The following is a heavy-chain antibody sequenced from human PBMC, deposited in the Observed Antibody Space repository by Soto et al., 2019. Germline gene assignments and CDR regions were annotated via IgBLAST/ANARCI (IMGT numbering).Heavy chain of an antibody. V-gene: IGHV3-23*01. Sequence: EVQLLESGGGLVQPGGSLRLSCAASGFTFSSYAMSWVRQAPGKGLEWVSAISGSGGSKYYADSVKGRFTISRDNSKNTLYLQMNSLRAEDTAVYYCAKDLRLTVAATPDYWGQGTLVTVSS. CDR2: ISGSGGSK. CDR3: AKDLRLTVAATPDY. CDR1: GFTFSSYA. J-gene: IGHJ4*02. D-gene: IGHD2-15*01.